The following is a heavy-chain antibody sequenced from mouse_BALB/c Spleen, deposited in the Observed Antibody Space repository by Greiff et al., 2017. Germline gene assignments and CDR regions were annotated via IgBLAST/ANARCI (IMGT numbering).Heavy chain of an antibody. CDR1: GFTFTDYY. D-gene: IGHD1-1*01. J-gene: IGHJ4*01. CDR3: ARAGYGSSYYAMDY. V-gene: IGHV7-3*02. CDR2: IRNKANGYTT. Sequence: VQLKESGGGLVQPGGSLRLSCATSGFTFTDYYMSWVRQPPGKALEWLGFIRNKANGYTTEYSASVKGRFTISRDNSQSILYLQMNTLRAEDSATYYCARAGYGSSYYAMDYWGQGTSVTVSS.